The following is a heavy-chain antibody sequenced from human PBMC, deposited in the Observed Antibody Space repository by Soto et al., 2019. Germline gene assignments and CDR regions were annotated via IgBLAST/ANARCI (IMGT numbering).Heavy chain of an antibody. CDR2: ISRDGGDT. Sequence: EVQLVESGGGLVQPGGSLRLSCAASGFNFSNYAMHWVRQTPGKGLEYVSGISRDGGDTYYVNSVKGRFTISRDNSKNTLYLQMGSLRAEDMPVYYCARVWSGGRGAGYPFDYWGQGTLVTVSS. V-gene: IGHV3-64*01. J-gene: IGHJ4*02. D-gene: IGHD3-3*01. CDR3: ARVWSGGRGAGYPFDY. CDR1: GFNFSNYA.